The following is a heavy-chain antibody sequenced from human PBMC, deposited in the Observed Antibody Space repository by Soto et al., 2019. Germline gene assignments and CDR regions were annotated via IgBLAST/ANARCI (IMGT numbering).Heavy chain of an antibody. CDR3: ARGPSKSNTFDY. Sequence: PGGSLRLSCAASGFTFSSYWMSWVRQAPGKGPEWVANMKQDGSEKYYVDSVKGRFTISRDNAKNSLYLQMNSLRAEDTAIYYCARGPSKSNTFDYWGQGTLVTVSS. V-gene: IGHV3-7*01. D-gene: IGHD4-4*01. CDR2: MKQDGSEK. CDR1: GFTFSSYW. J-gene: IGHJ4*02.